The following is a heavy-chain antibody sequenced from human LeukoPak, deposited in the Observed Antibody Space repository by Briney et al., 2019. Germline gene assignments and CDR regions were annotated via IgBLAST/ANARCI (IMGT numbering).Heavy chain of an antibody. CDR2: INSDGSST. V-gene: IGHV3-74*01. Sequence: GGSLRLSCAASGFTFSSYWKHWVRQAPGKGLVWVSRINSDGSSTSYADSVKGRFTISRDNAKNTLYLQMNSLRAEDTAVYYCARDGFSVATNYWGQGTLVTVSS. J-gene: IGHJ4*02. D-gene: IGHD5-12*01. CDR1: GFTFSSYW. CDR3: ARDGFSVATNY.